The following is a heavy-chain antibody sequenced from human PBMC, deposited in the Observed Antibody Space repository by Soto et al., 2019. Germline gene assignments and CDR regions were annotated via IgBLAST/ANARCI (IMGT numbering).Heavy chain of an antibody. CDR2: LSVGGDRT. J-gene: IGHJ5*01. D-gene: IGHD5-12*01. CDR1: GFTFSTYG. Sequence: GGSLRLSCAASGFTFSTYGMSWVRQAPGKGLEWVSGLSVGGDRTFYLESVKGRFTISSDTSKNVVYLQMNSLRADDTAVYFCAKWDGYGDSWGQGTLVTVSS. V-gene: IGHV3-23*01. CDR3: AKWDGYGDS.